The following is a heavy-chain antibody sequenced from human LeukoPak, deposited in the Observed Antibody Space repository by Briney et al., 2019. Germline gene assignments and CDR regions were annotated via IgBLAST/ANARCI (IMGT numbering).Heavy chain of an antibody. CDR1: GFTFSSYA. CDR3: ATGNTAMVLLYYFDY. Sequence: GGSLRLSCAGSGFTFSSYAMSWVRQAPGKGLEWVSAISGSGGSTYYADSVKGRFTISRDNSKNTLYLQMNSLRAEDTAVYYCATGNTAMVLLYYFDYWGQGTLVTVSS. J-gene: IGHJ4*02. D-gene: IGHD5-18*01. V-gene: IGHV3-23*01. CDR2: ISGSGGST.